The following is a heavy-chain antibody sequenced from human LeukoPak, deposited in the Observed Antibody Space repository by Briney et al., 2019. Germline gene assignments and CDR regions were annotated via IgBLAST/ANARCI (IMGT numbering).Heavy chain of an antibody. Sequence: GGSLRLSCATSGFNFKDAWLSWVRQAPGKGLEWVGRIKSKGSGETTDYGAPVKGRFIISRDDSKDMVSLQMNSLKTEDTAVYYCVTDVAGVGCGELDYWGQGTLVTVSS. V-gene: IGHV3-15*01. CDR3: VTDVAGVGCGELDY. CDR2: IKSKGSGETT. CDR1: GFNFKDAW. D-gene: IGHD4-17*01. J-gene: IGHJ4*02.